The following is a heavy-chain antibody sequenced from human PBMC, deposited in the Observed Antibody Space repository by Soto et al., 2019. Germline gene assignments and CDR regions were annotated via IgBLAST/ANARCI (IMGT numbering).Heavy chain of an antibody. D-gene: IGHD3-22*01. CDR3: ASFGSLSTVVSFDY. J-gene: IGHJ4*02. Sequence: PWGSLRLSCAASGFTFSSYAMHWVRQAPGKGLEWVAVISYDGSNKYYADSVKGRFTISRDNSKNTLYLQMNSLRAEDTAVYYCASFGSLSTVVSFDYWGQGTLVTVSS. V-gene: IGHV3-30-3*01. CDR1: GFTFSSYA. CDR2: ISYDGSNK.